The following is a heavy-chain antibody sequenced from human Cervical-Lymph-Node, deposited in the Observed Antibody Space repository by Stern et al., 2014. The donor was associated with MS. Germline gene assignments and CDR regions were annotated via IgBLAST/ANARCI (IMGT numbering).Heavy chain of an antibody. J-gene: IGHJ3*02. CDR2: INPAGHES. CDR1: GSDFRGSW. V-gene: IGHV3-7*01. D-gene: IGHD3-10*01. Sequence: EVQLVESGGDLVQAGGSLRLTCAASGSDFRGSWMTWVRQAPGEGPEWVADINPAGHESYSDDILKGRITISRDNGENSMFLQMHSLRADDTAVYYCARDIAYGAFDIWGQGTMVTVSS. CDR3: ARDIAYGAFDI.